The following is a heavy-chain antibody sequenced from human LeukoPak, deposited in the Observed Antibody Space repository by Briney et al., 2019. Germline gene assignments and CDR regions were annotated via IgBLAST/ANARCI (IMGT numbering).Heavy chain of an antibody. CDR1: GFTLSHHY. Sequence: LRLSCAASGFTLSHHYMNLVRQAPRAGLEWASFVSGSSIYIYYADSVKDRFTISRDNAKNSLYLQMNSLRAEDTAVYYCARDGKADYYGSGNPPRYWYFDLWGRGTLVTVSS. J-gene: IGHJ2*01. V-gene: IGHV3-21*05. D-gene: IGHD3-10*01. CDR3: ARDGKADYYGSGNPPRYWYFDL. CDR2: VSGSSIYI.